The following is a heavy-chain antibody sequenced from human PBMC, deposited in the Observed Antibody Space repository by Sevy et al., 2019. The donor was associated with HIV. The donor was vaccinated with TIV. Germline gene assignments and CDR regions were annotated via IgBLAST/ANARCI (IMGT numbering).Heavy chain of an antibody. J-gene: IGHJ1*01. D-gene: IGHD6-13*01. CDR2: ISASGGST. Sequence: GGSLRLSCAASGFTFSSYSMNWVRQAPGKGLEWVSGISASGGSTYYADSVKGRFTVSRDNSKNTLYLEMNSLRAEDTAVYYCAKDASSSWTGGTFQHWGQGTLVTVSS. CDR3: AKDASSSWTGGTFQH. CDR1: GFTFSSYS. V-gene: IGHV3-23*01.